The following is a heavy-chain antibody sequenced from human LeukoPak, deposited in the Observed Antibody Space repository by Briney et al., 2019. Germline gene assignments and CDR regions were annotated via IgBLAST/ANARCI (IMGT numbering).Heavy chain of an antibody. Sequence: SETLSLTCTVSGGSISPYSWSWIRQPPGKGLEWIDFIYYRGSTYYNPSLKSRVTISVDTSKNQFSLKLSSVTAADTAVYYCARYSGYSLEPFGYWGRGTLVTVSS. V-gene: IGHV4-59*05. J-gene: IGHJ4*02. CDR1: GGSISPYS. CDR2: IYYRGST. CDR3: ARYSGYSLEPFGY. D-gene: IGHD5-18*01.